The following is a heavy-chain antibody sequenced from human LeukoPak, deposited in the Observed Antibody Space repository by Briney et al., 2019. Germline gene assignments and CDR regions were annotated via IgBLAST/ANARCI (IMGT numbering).Heavy chain of an antibody. Sequence: ASVKVSCKASGYTFTSYDINWVRQATGQGLEWMGWMNPNGGNTGYAQKFQGRVTMTRNTSISTAYMELSSLRSEDTAVYYCARGVVVPAAMLFSPYYYYYMDVWGKGTTVTISS. D-gene: IGHD2-2*01. CDR2: MNPNGGNT. CDR3: ARGVVVPAAMLFSPYYYYYMDV. CDR1: GYTFTSYD. V-gene: IGHV1-8*01. J-gene: IGHJ6*03.